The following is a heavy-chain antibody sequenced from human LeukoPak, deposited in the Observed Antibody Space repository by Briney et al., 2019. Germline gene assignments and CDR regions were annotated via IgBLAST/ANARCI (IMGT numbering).Heavy chain of an antibody. V-gene: IGHV4-61*05. Sequence: PSETLSLTCTVSGGSISSSSYYWGWIRQPPGKGLEWIGYIYYSGSTNYNPSLKSRVTISLDTSKNQFSLNLTSVTAADTAVYYCARVMYYYDSSGKTSDAFDIWGQGTMVTVSS. J-gene: IGHJ3*02. CDR3: ARVMYYYDSSGKTSDAFDI. CDR2: IYYSGST. D-gene: IGHD3-22*01. CDR1: GGSISSSSYY.